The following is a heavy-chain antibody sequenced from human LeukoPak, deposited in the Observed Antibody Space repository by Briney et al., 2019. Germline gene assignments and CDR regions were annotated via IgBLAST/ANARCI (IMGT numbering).Heavy chain of an antibody. V-gene: IGHV3-11*01. CDR3: ARDRSMIVVVTGNDAFDI. D-gene: IGHD3-22*01. CDR2: ISSSGSTI. J-gene: IGHJ3*02. CDR1: VFTFSDYY. Sequence: GGSLRLSCAASVFTFSDYYMSWIRQAPGKGLEWVSYISSSGSTIYYADSVKGRFTISRDNAKNSLYLQMNSLRAEDTAVYYCARDRSMIVVVTGNDAFDIWGQGTMVTVSS.